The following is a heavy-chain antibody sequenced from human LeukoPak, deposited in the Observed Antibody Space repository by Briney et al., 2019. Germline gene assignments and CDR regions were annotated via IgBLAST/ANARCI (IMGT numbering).Heavy chain of an antibody. V-gene: IGHV4-59*01. J-gene: IGHJ5*02. CDR1: GGSISSYY. CDR3: ARDQRRAWFDP. CDR2: IYYSGST. Sequence: PSETLSLTCTVSGGSISSYYWSWIRQPPGKGLEWIGYIYYSGSTNYNPSLKSRVTISVDTSKNQFSLKLSSVTAADTAVYYYARDQRRAWFDPWGQGTLVTVSS.